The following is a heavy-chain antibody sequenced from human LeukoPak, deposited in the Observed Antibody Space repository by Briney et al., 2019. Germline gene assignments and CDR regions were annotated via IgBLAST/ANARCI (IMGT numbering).Heavy chain of an antibody. CDR3: ARGPRYSSGWYVDYYYYGMDV. CDR1: GYTFTSYD. J-gene: IGHJ6*02. Sequence: ASVKVSCKASGYTFTSYDINWVRQATGQGLEWMGWMNPNSGNTGYAQKFQGRVTMTRNTSISTAYMELSSLRSGDTAVYYCARGPRYSSGWYVDYYYYGMDVWGQGTTVTVSS. D-gene: IGHD6-19*01. V-gene: IGHV1-8*01. CDR2: MNPNSGNT.